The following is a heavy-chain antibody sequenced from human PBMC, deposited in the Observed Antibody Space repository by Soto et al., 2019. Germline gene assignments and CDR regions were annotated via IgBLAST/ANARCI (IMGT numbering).Heavy chain of an antibody. D-gene: IGHD3-16*01. V-gene: IGHV4-30-4*01. Sequence: TSETLSLTCTVSGGSISSGDYYWSWIRQPPGKGLEWIGYIYYSGSTYYNPSLKSRVTTSVDTSKNQFSLKLSSVTAADTAVYYCAREDPGLNWFDPWGQGTLVTVSS. J-gene: IGHJ5*02. CDR2: IYYSGST. CDR3: AREDPGLNWFDP. CDR1: GGSISSGDYY.